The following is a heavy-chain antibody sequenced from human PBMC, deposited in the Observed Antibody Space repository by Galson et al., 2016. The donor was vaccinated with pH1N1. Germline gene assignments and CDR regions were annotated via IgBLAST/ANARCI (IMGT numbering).Heavy chain of an antibody. CDR3: ASDDTGYDRLNAFDI. D-gene: IGHD3-9*01. J-gene: IGHJ3*02. CDR1: GDSISSGNYY. V-gene: IGHV4-61*09. Sequence: TLSLTCTVSGDSISSGNYYWSWIRQPAGQGLECLGYIYTNGRSKYNPSLESRVTISIDTSKNQFSLKLSSVTAADPAMYYCASDDTGYDRLNAFDIWGHGTLVTVSS. CDR2: IYTNGRS.